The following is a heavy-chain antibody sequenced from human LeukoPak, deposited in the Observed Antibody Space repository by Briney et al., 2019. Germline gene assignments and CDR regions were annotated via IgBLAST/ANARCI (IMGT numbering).Heavy chain of an antibody. D-gene: IGHD1-26*01. V-gene: IGHV1-69*06. CDR1: GGTFSSYA. J-gene: IGHJ4*02. Sequence: SVKVSCKASGGTFSSYAISWVRQAPGQGLEWMGGIIPIFGTANYAQKFQGRVTITADKSTSTAYMELSSLRSEDTAVYYCARGYLNRPGSGSHDYWGQGTLVTVSS. CDR2: IIPIFGTA. CDR3: ARGYLNRPGSGSHDY.